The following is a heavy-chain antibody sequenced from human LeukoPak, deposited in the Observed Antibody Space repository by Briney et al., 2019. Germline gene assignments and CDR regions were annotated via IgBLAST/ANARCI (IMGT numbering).Heavy chain of an antibody. CDR3: AKAGSIRFDY. Sequence: GGSLRLSCAASGFTFSSYWMSWVRQAPGKGLEWVANIKKDGNEKYYVDSVKGRFTISRDNSKNTLYLQLNSLRAADTAAYYCAKAGSIRFDYWGQGTLVTVSS. J-gene: IGHJ4*02. CDR2: IKKDGNEK. CDR1: GFTFSSYW. V-gene: IGHV3-7*03. D-gene: IGHD3-3*02.